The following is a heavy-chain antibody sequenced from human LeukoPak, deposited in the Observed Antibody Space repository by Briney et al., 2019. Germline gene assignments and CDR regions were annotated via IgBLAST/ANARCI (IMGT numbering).Heavy chain of an antibody. CDR2: IYYSGNT. Sequence: SETLSLTCIVSGGSISSSSYHCGWIRQPLGKGLEWIGNIYYSGNTYYNPSLKSRVTMSVDTSKNQFSLRVNSVTAADTAVYYCAEYTSSSAYFDHWGQGTLVTVSS. CDR1: GGSISSSSYH. D-gene: IGHD6-6*01. CDR3: AEYTSSSAYFDH. V-gene: IGHV4-39*01. J-gene: IGHJ4*02.